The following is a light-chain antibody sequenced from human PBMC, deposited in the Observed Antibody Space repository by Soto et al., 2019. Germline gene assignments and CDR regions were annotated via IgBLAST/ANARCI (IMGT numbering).Light chain of an antibody. V-gene: IGLV2-14*01. CDR2: EVS. CDR3: QSYDSSLSGYV. Sequence: QSALTQPASVSGSPGQSITISCTGTSSDVGGYNYVSWYQQHPGKAPKVMIFEVSSRPSWVSNRFSGSKSGNTASLTISGLQAEDEADYYCQSYDSSLSGYVFGTGTKVTVL. CDR1: SSDVGGYNY. J-gene: IGLJ1*01.